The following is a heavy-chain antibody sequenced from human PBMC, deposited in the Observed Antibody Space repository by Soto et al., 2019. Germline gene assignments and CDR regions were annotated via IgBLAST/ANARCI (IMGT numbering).Heavy chain of an antibody. V-gene: IGHV3-23*01. CDR1: GFTVSSYA. CDR2: ISGSGGST. D-gene: IGHD2-21*02. CDR3: ASGLAYCGGDCEYYFDY. J-gene: IGHJ4*02. Sequence: GGSLRLSCAASGFTVSSYAMSWVRQAPGKGLEWVSAISGSGGSTYYADSVKGRFTISRDNSKNTLYLQMNSLRAEDTAVYYCASGLAYCGGDCEYYFDYWGQGTLVTVSS.